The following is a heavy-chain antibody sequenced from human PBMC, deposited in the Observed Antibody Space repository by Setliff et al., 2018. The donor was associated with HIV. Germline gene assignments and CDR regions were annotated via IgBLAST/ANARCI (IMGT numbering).Heavy chain of an antibody. CDR1: GFTFNNYR. J-gene: IGHJ3*02. CDR3: ARDSDVTSDAFDI. D-gene: IGHD4-17*01. CDR2: ISPDGNNK. V-gene: IGHV3-30*04. Sequence: GGSLRLSCAASGFTFNNYRFHWVRQTPGKGLEWVTNISPDGNNKYYADSVKGRFTVARDNAKNSLYLQMNSLRAEDTAVYYCARDSDVTSDAFDIWGQGTMVTVSS.